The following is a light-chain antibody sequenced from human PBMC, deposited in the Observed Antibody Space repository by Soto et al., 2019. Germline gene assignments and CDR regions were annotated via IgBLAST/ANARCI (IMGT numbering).Light chain of an antibody. J-gene: IGKJ1*01. CDR3: QQYYSTPTWT. CDR2: WAS. Sequence: DIVMTQSPDSLAVSLGERATINCKSSQSVLYSSNNKNYLAWYQQKPGQPPKLLIYWASTRESGVPDRFSGXXXXXXXXLTISSLQAEDVAVYYCQQYYSTPTWTFGQGTKVEIK. CDR1: QSVLYSSNNKNY. V-gene: IGKV4-1*01.